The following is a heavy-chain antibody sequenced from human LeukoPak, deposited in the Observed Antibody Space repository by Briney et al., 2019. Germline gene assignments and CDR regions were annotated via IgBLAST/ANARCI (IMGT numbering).Heavy chain of an antibody. V-gene: IGHV1-69*04. CDR2: IIPIFGIA. CDR1: GGTFSSYA. J-gene: IGHJ4*02. Sequence: ASVKVSCKASGGTFSSYAISWVRQAPGQGLEWMGRIIPIFGIANYAQKFQGRVTITADKSTSTAYMDLRSLRSEDTAVYYSAGDLGRGYYDCSGYWGQGTLVTVSS. D-gene: IGHD3-22*01. CDR3: AGDLGRGYYDCSGY.